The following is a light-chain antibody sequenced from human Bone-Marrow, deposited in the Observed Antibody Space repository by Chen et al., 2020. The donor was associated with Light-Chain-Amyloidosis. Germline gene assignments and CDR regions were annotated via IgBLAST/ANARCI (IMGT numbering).Light chain of an antibody. J-gene: IGLJ2*01. CDR2: RYT. CDR3: QSADSSDTYEVI. Sequence: SYEMTQPPSVSVSPGQTARITCSGDDLPTKYAYWYQQKPGQAPVLVIHRYTERPSGISDLFSGSSSGTTATLTISGVQAEDEADYHCQSADSSDTYEVIFGGGTKLTVL. CDR1: DLPTKY. V-gene: IGLV3-25*03.